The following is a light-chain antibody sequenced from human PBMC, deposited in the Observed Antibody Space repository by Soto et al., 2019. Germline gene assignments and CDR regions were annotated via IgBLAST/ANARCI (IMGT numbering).Light chain of an antibody. CDR2: WAS. CDR3: QQYYNTPYT. Sequence: DIVMTQSPDSLAVSLGERATINCKSGQSLLYSSSNKNYLAWYQQKPGQPPKLLIYWASTRESGVPDRFSGSGSGTDFTLTISSLQAEDVAVYYCQQYYNTPYTFGQGNKLEIK. J-gene: IGKJ2*01. CDR1: QSLLYSSSNKNY. V-gene: IGKV4-1*01.